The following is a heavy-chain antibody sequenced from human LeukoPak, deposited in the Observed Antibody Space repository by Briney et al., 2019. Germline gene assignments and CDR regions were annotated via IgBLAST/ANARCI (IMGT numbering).Heavy chain of an antibody. CDR1: GFTFSSHD. D-gene: IGHD3-10*02. V-gene: IGHV3-21*01. CDR2: ITGSSKDI. Sequence: GGSLRLSCETSGFTFSSHDMNWVRQAPGKGLEWVSSITGSSKDIDYADSVKSRFTISRDNAKNSLYLQMNSLRAEDTAVYYCAELGITMIGGVWGKGTTVTISS. CDR3: AELGITMIGGV. J-gene: IGHJ6*04.